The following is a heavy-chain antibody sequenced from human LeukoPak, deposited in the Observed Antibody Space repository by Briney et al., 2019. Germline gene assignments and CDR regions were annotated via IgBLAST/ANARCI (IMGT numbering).Heavy chain of an antibody. V-gene: IGHV4-4*07. Sequence: SETLSLTCTVSGGSISSYYWSWIRQPAGKGLEWIGRIYTSGSTNYNPSLKSRVTMSVDTSKNQCSLKLSSVTAADTAVYYCARDRYSSGWYKGYYGMDVWGQGTTVTVSS. D-gene: IGHD6-19*01. CDR3: ARDRYSSGWYKGYYGMDV. CDR2: IYTSGST. J-gene: IGHJ6*02. CDR1: GGSISSYY.